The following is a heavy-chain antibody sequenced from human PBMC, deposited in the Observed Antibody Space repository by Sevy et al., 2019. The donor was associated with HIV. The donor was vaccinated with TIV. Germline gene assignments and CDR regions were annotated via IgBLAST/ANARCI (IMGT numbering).Heavy chain of an antibody. J-gene: IGHJ5*02. CDR2: ISGSGGST. V-gene: IGHV3-23*01. CDR1: GFTFSSYA. D-gene: IGHD2-15*01. CDR3: ARERKSVVVVVAATMGINWFDP. Sequence: GGSLRLSCAASGFTFSSYAMSWVRQAPGKGLEWVSAISGSGGSTYYADSVKGRFTISRDNSKNTLYLQMNSLRAEDTAVYYCARERKSVVVVVAATMGINWFDPWGQGTLVTVSS.